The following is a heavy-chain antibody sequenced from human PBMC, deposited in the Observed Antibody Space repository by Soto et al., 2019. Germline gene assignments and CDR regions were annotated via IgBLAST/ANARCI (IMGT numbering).Heavy chain of an antibody. V-gene: IGHV1-69*02. J-gene: IGHJ6*03. CDR1: GGTFSSYT. D-gene: IGHD4-17*01. CDR3: ARGTHDYGDYVLSDYYYYYMDV. CDR2: IIPILGIA. Sequence: GASVKVSCKASGGTFSSYTISWVRQAPGQGLEWMGRIIPILGIANYAQKFQGRVTITADKSTSTAYMELSSLRSEDTAVYYCARGTHDYGDYVLSDYYYYYMDVWGKGTTVTVSS.